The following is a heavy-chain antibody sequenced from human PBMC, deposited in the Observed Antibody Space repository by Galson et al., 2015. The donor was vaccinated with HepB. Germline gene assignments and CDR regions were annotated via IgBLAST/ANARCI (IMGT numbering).Heavy chain of an antibody. Sequence: SLRLSCAASGFAFSSYAMNWVRQAPGKGLGWVSCISSSSYRYYADSVKGRFTISRDNAKNSLYLQMNSLRAEDTALYYCARVHDYGSAIDAFDIWGQGTVVTVSS. CDR1: GFAFSSYA. CDR3: ARVHDYGSAIDAFDI. J-gene: IGHJ3*02. V-gene: IGHV3-21*01. D-gene: IGHD4-17*01. CDR2: ISSSSYR.